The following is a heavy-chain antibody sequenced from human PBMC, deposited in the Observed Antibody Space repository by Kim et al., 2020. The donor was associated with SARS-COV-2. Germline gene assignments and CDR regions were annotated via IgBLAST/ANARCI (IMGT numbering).Heavy chain of an antibody. D-gene: IGHD3-22*01. CDR1: GFTFSSYS. CDR3: ARYPSYDTSAYWYEY. J-gene: IGHJ1*01. V-gene: IGHV3-48*04. Sequence: GGSLRLSCAASGFTFSSYSMNWVRPAPGKGLEWVSFIHSSSSPIYYADSVKGRFTVSRDNAKNSLYLRMNSLRAEDTAVYYCARYPSYDTSAYWYEY. CDR2: IHSSSSPI.